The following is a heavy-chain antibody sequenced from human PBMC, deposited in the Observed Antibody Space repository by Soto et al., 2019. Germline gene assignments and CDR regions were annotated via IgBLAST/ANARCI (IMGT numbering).Heavy chain of an antibody. D-gene: IGHD1-26*01. J-gene: IGHJ4*02. V-gene: IGHV3-23*01. CDR1: GFTFNSYA. CDR3: AKDRVGASTIDY. Sequence: EVQLLESGGGLVQPGGSLRLSCAASGFTFNSYAMTWVRQAPGKGLEWVSSIGGSGGSTYYAASVKGRFTISRDNSKNALNLKMSSLRADDTAVYYCAKDRVGASTIDYWGQGSLVTVSS. CDR2: IGGSGGST.